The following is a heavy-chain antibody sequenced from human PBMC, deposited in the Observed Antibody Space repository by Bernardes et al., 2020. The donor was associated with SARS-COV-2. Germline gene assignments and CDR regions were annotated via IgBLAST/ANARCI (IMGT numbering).Heavy chain of an antibody. CDR3: TGDYLY. D-gene: IGHD4-17*01. Sequence: DESLFLSCAASGFNFSGYAIQWVRQASGKGLEWIGRIRSKPKGNATTYAASLKGRFVISRDDSRNTAYLQIHSLKIDDTAVYYCTGDYLYWDQGTLVSVS. J-gene: IGHJ4*02. CDR1: GFNFSGYA. CDR2: IRSKPKGNAT. V-gene: IGHV3-73*01.